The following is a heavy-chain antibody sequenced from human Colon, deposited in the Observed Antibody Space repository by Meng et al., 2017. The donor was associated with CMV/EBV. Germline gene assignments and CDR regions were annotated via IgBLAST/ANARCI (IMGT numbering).Heavy chain of an antibody. V-gene: IGHV3-48*03. CDR2: ISANGRTI. D-gene: IGHD6-13*01. CDR3: ASLRFAAAGTGDLDP. Sequence: GGSLRLSCAASGFTFSSYEMNWVRQAPGKGLEWVSYISANGRTIYYADSVKGRFTISRDNAWNSPYLQMNSLRAEDTAVYYCASLRFAAAGTGDLDPWGQGTLVTVSS. CDR1: GFTFSSYE. J-gene: IGHJ5*02.